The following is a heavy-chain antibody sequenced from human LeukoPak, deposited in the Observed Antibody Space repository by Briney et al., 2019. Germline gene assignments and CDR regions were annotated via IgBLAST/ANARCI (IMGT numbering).Heavy chain of an antibody. Sequence: ASVKVSCKASGYTFTSYGISWVRQAPGQGLEWMGGIIPIFGTANYAQKLQGRVTMTTDTSTSTAYMELRSLRSDDTAAYYCARDYPRTYYFDYWGQGTLVTVSS. V-gene: IGHV1-18*01. CDR1: GYTFTSYG. J-gene: IGHJ4*02. CDR3: ARDYPRTYYFDY. CDR2: IIPIFGTA.